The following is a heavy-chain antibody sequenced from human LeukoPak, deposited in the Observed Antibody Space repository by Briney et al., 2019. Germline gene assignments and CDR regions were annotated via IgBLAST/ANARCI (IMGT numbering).Heavy chain of an antibody. CDR2: INPNSGGT. D-gene: IGHD2-2*01. V-gene: IGHV1-2*02. CDR1: GYTFTGYY. CDR3: ARVPVVPYNWFDP. Sequence: ASVKVSCKASGYTFTGYYMHWVRQAPGQGLEWMGWINPNSGGTNYAQKFQGRVTMTRDTSISTAYMELSRLRSDDTAVYYCARVPVVPYNWFDPWGQGTLVTVSS. J-gene: IGHJ5*02.